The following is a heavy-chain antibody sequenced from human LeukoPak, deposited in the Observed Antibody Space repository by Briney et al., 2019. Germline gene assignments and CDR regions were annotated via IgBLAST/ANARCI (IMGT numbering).Heavy chain of an antibody. J-gene: IGHJ2*01. Sequence: SETLSLTCAVYGGSFSGYYWSWIRQPPGKGLEWIGEINHSGSTNYNPSLKSRVTISVDTSKNQFSLKLSSVTAADTAVYYCARGVGSYGRWRKYFDLWGRGTLVTVSS. D-gene: IGHD1-26*01. CDR3: ARGVGSYGRWRKYFDL. CDR2: INHSGST. CDR1: GGSFSGYY. V-gene: IGHV4-34*01.